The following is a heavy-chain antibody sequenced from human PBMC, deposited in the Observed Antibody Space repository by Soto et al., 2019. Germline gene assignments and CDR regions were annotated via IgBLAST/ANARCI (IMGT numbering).Heavy chain of an antibody. CDR2: IFPLTDIP. V-gene: IGHV1-69*02. CDR1: GGTFRNYP. J-gene: IGHJ4*02. Sequence: QVQLVQSGTEVKKPGSSVKASCKASGGTFRNYPINWVRQATGQGLEWMGSIFPLTDIPDYAQNFQARLTISADKSTSTAYMELSRLTSDDTAMYFCARGPLVVLNYFESWGQGTLVTVSS. CDR3: ARGPLVVLNYFES.